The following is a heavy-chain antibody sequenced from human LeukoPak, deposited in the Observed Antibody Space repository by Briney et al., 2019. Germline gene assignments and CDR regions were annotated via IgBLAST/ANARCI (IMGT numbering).Heavy chain of an antibody. V-gene: IGHV4-4*02. CDR2: IYHSGST. D-gene: IGHD2-8*01. Sequence: SGTLSLTCAVSGGSISSSNWWSWVRQPPGKGLEWIGEIYHSGSTNYNPSLKSRVTISVDKSKNQFSLKLSSVTAADTAVYYCARAKFYCTNGVCFNNWFDPWGQGTLVTVSS. CDR1: GGSISSSNW. CDR3: ARAKFYCTNGVCFNNWFDP. J-gene: IGHJ5*02.